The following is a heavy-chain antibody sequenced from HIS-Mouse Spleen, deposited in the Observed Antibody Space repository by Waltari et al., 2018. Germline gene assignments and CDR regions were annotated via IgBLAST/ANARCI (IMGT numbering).Heavy chain of an antibody. Sequence: QLQLQESGPGLVKPSETLSLTCPVSGGPISSITYYWGWIRQPPGRGLEWIGSIYYSGSTYYNPSLKSRVTISVDTSKNQFSLKLSSVTAADTAVYYCARGRKTIAAYYYYGMDVWGQGTTVTVSS. CDR2: IYYSGST. V-gene: IGHV4-39*07. CDR1: GGPISSITYY. CDR3: ARGRKTIAAYYYYGMDV. J-gene: IGHJ6*02. D-gene: IGHD6-6*01.